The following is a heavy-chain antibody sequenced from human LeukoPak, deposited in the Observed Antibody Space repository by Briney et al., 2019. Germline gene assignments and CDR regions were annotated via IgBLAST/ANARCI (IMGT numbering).Heavy chain of an antibody. D-gene: IGHD1-1*01. V-gene: IGHV1-18*01. CDR3: ARDQVSDTTGGFDP. Sequence: GASVKVSCKASGYTFTSYGISWVRQAPGQGLEWMGWISAYNGSTNYAQKLQGRVTMTTDTSTSTAYMELRSLRSDDTAVYYCARDQVSDTTGGFDPWGQGTLVTVSS. CDR2: ISAYNGST. J-gene: IGHJ5*02. CDR1: GYTFTSYG.